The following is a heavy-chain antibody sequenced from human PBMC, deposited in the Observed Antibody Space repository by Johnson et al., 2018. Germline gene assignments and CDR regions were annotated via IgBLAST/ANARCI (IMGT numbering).Heavy chain of an antibody. Sequence: EVQLVESGGGLVQPGGSLRLSCAASGFTFSNYAMHWVRQAPGKGLEYVSAISTNGGSTYYASSVKGRFTISRDNSKNTRYLQLGSLRAEEMAGYFFARGGYSSSFSYYYYYMDVWGKGTTVTVSS. J-gene: IGHJ6*03. D-gene: IGHD6-6*01. CDR2: ISTNGGST. CDR1: GFTFSNYA. CDR3: ARGGYSSSFSYYYYYMDV. V-gene: IGHV3-64*01.